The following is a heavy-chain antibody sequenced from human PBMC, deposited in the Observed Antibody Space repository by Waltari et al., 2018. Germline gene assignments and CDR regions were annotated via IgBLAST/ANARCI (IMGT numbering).Heavy chain of an antibody. Sequence: EVQLLESGGGLVQPGGSLRLSCAASVIILNNFAINWVRLAPGTGLDWVAAITVSDDTFYADSVMGRFTVSRDTSKNTVYLQMNGLRAEDTAIYYCAKPFYNWDDPLHSWGQGTLVAVSS. J-gene: IGHJ4*02. CDR1: VIILNNFA. D-gene: IGHD1-20*01. V-gene: IGHV3-23*01. CDR2: ITVSDDT. CDR3: AKPFYNWDDPLHS.